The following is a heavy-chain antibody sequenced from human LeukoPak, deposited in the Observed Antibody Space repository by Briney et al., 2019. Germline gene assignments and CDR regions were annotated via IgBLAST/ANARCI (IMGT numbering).Heavy chain of an antibody. CDR1: GFTFSSYW. V-gene: IGHV3-74*01. J-gene: IGHJ4*02. D-gene: IGHD1-26*01. CDR2: ISGDGSTT. CDR3: ARAYGGSYYGH. Sequence: PGGSLRLSCGASGFTFSSYWMHWVRQAPGKGLVWVSRISGDGSTTNYADSVKGRFTISRDNAKNTLYLQMNSLRADDTAVYYCARAYGGSYYGHWGQGTLVTVSS.